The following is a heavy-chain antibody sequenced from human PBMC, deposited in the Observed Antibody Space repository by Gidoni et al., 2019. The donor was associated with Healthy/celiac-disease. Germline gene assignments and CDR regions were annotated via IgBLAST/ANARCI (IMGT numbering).Heavy chain of an antibody. Sequence: QVQLQQWGAGLLKPSETLSLTCAVYGGSFSGYYWSWIRQPPGKGLEWIGEINHSGSTNYNPSLKSRVTISVDTSKNQFSLKLSSVTAADTAVYYCASVSPMVRGHGMDVWGQGTTVTVSS. CDR3: ASVSPMVRGHGMDV. D-gene: IGHD3-10*01. CDR2: INHSGST. CDR1: GGSFSGYY. V-gene: IGHV4-34*01. J-gene: IGHJ6*02.